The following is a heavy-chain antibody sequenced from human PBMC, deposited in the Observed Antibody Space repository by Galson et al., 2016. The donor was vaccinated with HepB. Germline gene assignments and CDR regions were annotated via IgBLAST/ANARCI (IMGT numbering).Heavy chain of an antibody. CDR3: AQNSNWGDSFAY. Sequence: LVKPTQTLTLTCTFSGFSLNTGGKRVSWIRQPPGKALEWLARIDWDDEKFYSTSLKTRLTISKDTSKNQVVLTMTHMDPVDTATYYCAQNSNWGDSFAYWGQGTLVTVSS. D-gene: IGHD7-27*01. V-gene: IGHV2-70*04. J-gene: IGHJ4*02. CDR2: IDWDDEK. CDR1: GFSLNTGGKR.